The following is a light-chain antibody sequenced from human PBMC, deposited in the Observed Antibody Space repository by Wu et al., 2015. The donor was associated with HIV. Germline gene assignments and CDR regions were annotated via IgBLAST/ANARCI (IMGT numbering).Light chain of an antibody. CDR2: GAS. J-gene: IGKJ1*01. CDR3: QQYNNWPWT. Sequence: EIVMTQSPATLSVSPGERATLSCRASQSFSSNLAWYQQKPGQAPRLLIYGASTRATGIPARFSGSGSGTEFTFTISSLQSEDFAVYYCQQYNNWPWTFGQGTNVEIK. V-gene: IGKV3-15*01. CDR1: QSFSSN.